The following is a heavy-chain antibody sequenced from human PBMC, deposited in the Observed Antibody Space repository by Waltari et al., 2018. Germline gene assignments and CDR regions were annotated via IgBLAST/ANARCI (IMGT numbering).Heavy chain of an antibody. V-gene: IGHV1-2*06. CDR3: VRENWYYDY. CDR1: GYTFHHQH. Sequence: QVQLVQSGDEVKMPGDSVMVSCNAPGYTFHHQHVNWVRQAPGQWLQWMGRVITNSGGTDYAQEFQGRVTMTRDTSISTVYMELSSVRSDDTAVYYCVRENWYYDYWGQGTQVTVSS. D-gene: IGHD1-1*01. J-gene: IGHJ4*02. CDR2: VITNSGGT.